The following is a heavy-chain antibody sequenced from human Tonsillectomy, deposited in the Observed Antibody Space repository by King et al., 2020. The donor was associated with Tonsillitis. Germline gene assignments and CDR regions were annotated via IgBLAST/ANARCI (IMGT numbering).Heavy chain of an antibody. CDR1: GFNFSNYW. J-gene: IGHJ4*02. CDR3: ARGTAVAGTGGYY. CDR2: INSDGSST. D-gene: IGHD6-19*01. V-gene: IGHV3-74*01. Sequence: VQLVESGGGLVQPGGSLRLSCAASGFNFSNYWMHWVRQVLGNGLVWISRINSDGSSTSYCDSVKGRFTISSDNAKNTLFLQMKSLLAEDTAVYYCARGTAVAGTGGYYWGQGTLVTVSA.